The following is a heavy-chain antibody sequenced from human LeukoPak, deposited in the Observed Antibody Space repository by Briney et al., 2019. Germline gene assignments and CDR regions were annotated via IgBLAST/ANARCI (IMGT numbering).Heavy chain of an antibody. CDR2: ISSSGSTI. V-gene: IGHV3-48*03. Sequence: GGSLRLSCAASGFTFSSYEMNWVRQAPGKGLEWVSYISSSGSTIYYADSVKGRFTISRDNAKNSLYLQMNSLRAEDTAVYYCAREAAYCSSTSCYNCFDPWGQGTLVTVSS. D-gene: IGHD2-2*01. CDR3: AREAAYCSSTSCYNCFDP. J-gene: IGHJ5*02. CDR1: GFTFSSYE.